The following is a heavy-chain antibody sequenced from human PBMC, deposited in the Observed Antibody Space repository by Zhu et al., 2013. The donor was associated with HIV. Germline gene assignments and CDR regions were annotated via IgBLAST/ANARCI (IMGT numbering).Heavy chain of an antibody. CDR3: ASAYRTVDIVHAMLFDP. J-gene: IGHJ5*02. Sequence: QVQLVQSGAEVKKPGSSVKVSCKASGGTFNSYTFSWVRQAPGQGLEWIGGFIPIFGTTNYAQRFQGRVTITADESTSTAYMDLSSLTSADTAVYYCASAYRTVDIVHAMLFDPWGQGTLVIVSS. V-gene: IGHV1-69*01. CDR1: GGTFNSYT. D-gene: IGHD5-12*01. CDR2: FIPIFGTT.